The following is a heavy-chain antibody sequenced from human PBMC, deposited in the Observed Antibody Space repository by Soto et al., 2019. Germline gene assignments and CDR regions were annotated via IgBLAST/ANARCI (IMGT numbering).Heavy chain of an antibody. CDR3: ARRDYYDTSGHRYGMDV. J-gene: IGHJ6*02. CDR2: ISAYNGNT. D-gene: IGHD3-22*01. Sequence: ASVKVSCKASGYTFTSYGISWVRQAPGQGREWMGWISAYNGNTNYAQKLQGRVTMTTDTSTSRAYMELRSLRFDDTAVYYYARRDYYDTSGHRYGMDVWGQGTTVTVSS. CDR1: GYTFTSYG. V-gene: IGHV1-18*01.